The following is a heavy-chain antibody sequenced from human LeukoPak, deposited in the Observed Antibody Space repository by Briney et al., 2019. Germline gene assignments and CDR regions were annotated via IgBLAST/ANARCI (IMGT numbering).Heavy chain of an antibody. D-gene: IGHD3-22*01. CDR2: INPSGGST. J-gene: IGHJ4*02. CDR3: ARIQQTYDSSGYNEDQPSY. CDR1: GYTFTSYY. Sequence: EASVKVSCKASGYTFTSYYMHWVRQAPGQGLEWMGIINPSGGSTSYAQKFQGRVTMTRDTFTSTVYMELSSLRSEDTAVYYCARIQQTYDSSGYNEDQPSYWGQGTLVTVSS. V-gene: IGHV1-46*01.